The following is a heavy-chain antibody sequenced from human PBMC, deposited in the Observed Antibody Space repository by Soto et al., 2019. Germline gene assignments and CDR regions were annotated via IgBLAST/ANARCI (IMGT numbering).Heavy chain of an antibody. J-gene: IGHJ4*02. CDR3: ARHKTVYGDYAVFDY. V-gene: IGHV4-39*01. CDR2: IYYSGST. Sequence: TSETLSLTCTVSGGSISSSSYYWGWIRQPPGKGLEWIGSIYYSGSTYYNPSLKSRVTISVDTSKNQFSLKLSSVTAADTAVYYCARHKTVYGDYAVFDYWGQGTLVTVSS. CDR1: GGSISSSSYY. D-gene: IGHD4-17*01.